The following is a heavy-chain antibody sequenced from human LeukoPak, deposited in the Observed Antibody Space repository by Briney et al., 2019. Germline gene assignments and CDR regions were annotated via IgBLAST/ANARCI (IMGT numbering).Heavy chain of an antibody. D-gene: IGHD5-12*01. J-gene: IGHJ4*02. CDR1: GGSFSGYY. CDR3: ARSPPPPIEWLRQYYFDY. V-gene: IGHV4-34*01. Sequence: PSETLSLTCAVYGGSFSGYYWSWIRQPPGKGLEWLGEINHSGSTNYNPSLKSQVTISVDTSKNQFSLKLSSVTAADTAVYYCARSPPPPIEWLRQYYFDYWAREPWSPSPQ. CDR2: INHSGST.